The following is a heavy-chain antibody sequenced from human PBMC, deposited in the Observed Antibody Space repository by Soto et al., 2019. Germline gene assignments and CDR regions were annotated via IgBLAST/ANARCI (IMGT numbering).Heavy chain of an antibody. CDR3: ARGIVDNGSGWYLDP. J-gene: IGHJ5*02. CDR1: GGSINTYS. V-gene: IGHV4-59*01. CDR2: IYYSGST. Sequence: PSATLSLTCTVSGGSINTYSWSWIRQPPGKGLEYIGYIYYSGSTNSNPSLKSRVTISIDTSKNQFSLKLTSVTAADTAVYYCARGIVDNGSGWYLDPWGQGTLVTVSS. D-gene: IGHD6-19*01.